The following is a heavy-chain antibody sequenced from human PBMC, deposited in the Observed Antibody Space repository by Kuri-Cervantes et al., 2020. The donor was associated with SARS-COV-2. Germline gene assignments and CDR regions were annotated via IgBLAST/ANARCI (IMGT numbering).Heavy chain of an antibody. J-gene: IGHJ5*02. CDR2: MAYDGSNN. V-gene: IGHV3-30*03. CDR1: GSTLSRLV. D-gene: IGHD2-2*01. Sequence: GGSLRLSCAPSGSTLSRLVMHWVRQAPGRGLGWVEVMAYDGSNNYYADSVKGRFTISRDNSNNTLYLQMNSLRAEDTAVYYCARESLNVVPAAMPVFHDWFDPWGQGTLVTVSS. CDR3: ARESLNVVPAAMPVFHDWFDP.